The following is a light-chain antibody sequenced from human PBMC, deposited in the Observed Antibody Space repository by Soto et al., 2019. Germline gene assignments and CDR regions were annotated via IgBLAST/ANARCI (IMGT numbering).Light chain of an antibody. V-gene: IGLV1-47*01. CDR2: RNN. Sequence: QAVVIQPPSLSGTPGQRVTISCSGSSSNVGDNLVYWYQQVPGTAPKLLIYRNNQRPSGVPDRFSGSKSGASASLAISGLRSEDEADYYCATWDDRLRRPVFGGGTKLTVL. CDR1: SSNVGDNL. CDR3: ATWDDRLRRPV. J-gene: IGLJ3*02.